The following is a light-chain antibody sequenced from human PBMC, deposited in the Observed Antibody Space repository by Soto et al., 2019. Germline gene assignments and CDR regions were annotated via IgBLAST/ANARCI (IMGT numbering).Light chain of an antibody. CDR2: GAS. J-gene: IGKJ4*01. Sequence: EIVLTQSPGILCLSPGERATLSCRASQSVSSNYLAWYQQKPGQAPRLLIYGASSRGTGIPDRFSGSGSGTAFSLTISRLEPEDFAVYYCQQYGSSPVTFGGGTKVEIK. CDR3: QQYGSSPVT. CDR1: QSVSSNY. V-gene: IGKV3-20*01.